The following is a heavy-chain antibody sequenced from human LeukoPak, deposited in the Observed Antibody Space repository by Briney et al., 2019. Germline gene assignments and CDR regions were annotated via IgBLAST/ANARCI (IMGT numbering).Heavy chain of an antibody. CDR1: GGSISSGDYY. J-gene: IGHJ4*02. CDR3: ARNVLYSSSADY. Sequence: SETLSLTCTVSGGSISSGDYYWSWIRQPPGKGLEWIGYIYYSGSTYYNPSLKSRVTISVDTSKNQFSLKLSSVTAADTAVYYCARNVLYSSSADYWGQGTLVTVSS. D-gene: IGHD6-6*01. CDR2: IYYSGST. V-gene: IGHV4-30-4*08.